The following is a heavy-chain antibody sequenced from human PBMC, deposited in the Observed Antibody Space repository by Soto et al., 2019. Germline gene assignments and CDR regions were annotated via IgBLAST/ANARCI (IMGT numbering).Heavy chain of an antibody. Sequence: QVHLVQAGAEVKKPGASVKVSCKASGYTFTSYGITWVRQAPGQGLAWTGWSSAHNGNTSYTQKHQGRVIVTRATSTSTAYMEVRSRRSDDTAVYDCARGRYGDYWGQGALVTVSS. CDR1: GYTFTSYG. V-gene: IGHV1-18*01. CDR3: ARGRYGDY. D-gene: IGHD1-1*01. CDR2: SSAHNGNT. J-gene: IGHJ4*02.